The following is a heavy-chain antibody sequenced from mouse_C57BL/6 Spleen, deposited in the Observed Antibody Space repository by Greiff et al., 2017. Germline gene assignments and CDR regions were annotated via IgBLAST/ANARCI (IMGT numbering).Heavy chain of an antibody. Sequence: VKLVESGAELVRPGASVTLSCKASGYTFTDYEMHWVKQTPVHGLEWIGAIDPETGGTAYNQKFKGKAILTADKSSSTAYMELRSLTSEDSAVYYCTSGDGSSYGWFAYWGQGTLVTVSA. CDR2: IDPETGGT. CDR1: GYTFTDYE. V-gene: IGHV1-15*01. J-gene: IGHJ3*01. CDR3: TSGDGSSYGWFAY. D-gene: IGHD1-1*01.